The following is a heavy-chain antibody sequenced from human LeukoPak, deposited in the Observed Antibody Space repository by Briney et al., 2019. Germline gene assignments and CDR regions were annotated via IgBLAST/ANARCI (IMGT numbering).Heavy chain of an antibody. D-gene: IGHD3-10*01. Sequence: GESLKISCKGSGYIFTNYWIAWVRQMPGKGLECLGIIYPGDSDTRYSPSFQGQVTISADKSISTAYLQWSSLKASDTAMYYCARVMVRGVTPAFDIWSQGTMVTVSS. V-gene: IGHV5-51*01. J-gene: IGHJ3*02. CDR1: GYIFTNYW. CDR2: IYPGDSDT. CDR3: ARVMVRGVTPAFDI.